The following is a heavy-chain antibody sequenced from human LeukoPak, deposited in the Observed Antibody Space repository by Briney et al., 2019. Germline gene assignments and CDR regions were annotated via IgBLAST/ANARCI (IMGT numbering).Heavy chain of an antibody. V-gene: IGHV4-34*01. D-gene: IGHD1-26*01. CDR3: ASSSGNYSFDY. CDR2: INHSGST. J-gene: IGHJ4*02. Sequence: SETLSLTCAVYGGSFSGYYWSWLRQPPGKGLEWIGEINHSGSTNYNPSLKSRVTISVDTSKNQFSLKLSSVTAADTAVYYCASSSGNYSFDYWGQGTLVTVSS. CDR1: GGSFSGYY.